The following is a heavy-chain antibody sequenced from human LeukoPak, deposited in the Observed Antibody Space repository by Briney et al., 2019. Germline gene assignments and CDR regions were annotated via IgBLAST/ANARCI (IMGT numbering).Heavy chain of an antibody. J-gene: IGHJ4*02. V-gene: IGHV3-33*06. CDR3: AKGEYYYDSSGYYYAY. CDR1: GFTFSSYG. Sequence: QTGGSLRLSCAASGFTFSSYGMPWVRQAPGKGLEWVAVIWYDGSNKYYADSVKGRFTISRDNSKNTLYLQMNSLRAEDTAVYYCAKGEYYYDSSGYYYAYWGQGTLVTVSS. CDR2: IWYDGSNK. D-gene: IGHD3-22*01.